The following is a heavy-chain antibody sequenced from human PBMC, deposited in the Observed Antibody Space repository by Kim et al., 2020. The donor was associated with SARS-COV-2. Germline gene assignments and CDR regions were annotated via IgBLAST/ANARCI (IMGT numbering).Heavy chain of an antibody. CDR2: INHSGST. CDR1: GGSFSGYY. CDR3: ARGLAPYSSSSHWFDP. J-gene: IGHJ5*02. Sequence: SETLSLTCAVYGGSFSGYYWSWIRQPPGKGLEWIGEINHSGSTNYNPSLKSRVTISVDTSKNQFSLKLSSVTAADTAVYYCARGLAPYSSSSHWFDPWGQGTLVTVSS. V-gene: IGHV4-34*01. D-gene: IGHD6-6*01.